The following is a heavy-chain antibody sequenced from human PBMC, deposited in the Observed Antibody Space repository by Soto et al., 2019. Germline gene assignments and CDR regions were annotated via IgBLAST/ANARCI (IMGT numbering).Heavy chain of an antibody. CDR2: ISYDGSNK. Sequence: PGGSLRLSCAASGFTFSSYGMHWVRQAPGKGLEWVAVISYDGSNKYYADSVKGRFTISRDNSKNTLYLQMNSLRAEDTAVYYCAKDMKIVRITGTSRDAFDIWGQGTMVTVSS. J-gene: IGHJ3*02. D-gene: IGHD1-7*01. CDR3: AKDMKIVRITGTSRDAFDI. CDR1: GFTFSSYG. V-gene: IGHV3-30*18.